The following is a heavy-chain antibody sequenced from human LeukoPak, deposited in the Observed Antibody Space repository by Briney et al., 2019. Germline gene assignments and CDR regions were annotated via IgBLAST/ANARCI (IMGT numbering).Heavy chain of an antibody. Sequence: ASVKVSCKASGGTFSTYGLNWARQAPGQGLEWMGGINPIFGSPKYAQKFQGRVTMTTDTSTSTAYMELRSLRSDDTAVYYCARVRAAAGIYYFDYWGQGTLVTVSS. CDR1: GGTFSTYG. CDR3: ARVRAAAGIYYFDY. CDR2: INPIFGSP. D-gene: IGHD6-13*01. J-gene: IGHJ4*02. V-gene: IGHV1-69*05.